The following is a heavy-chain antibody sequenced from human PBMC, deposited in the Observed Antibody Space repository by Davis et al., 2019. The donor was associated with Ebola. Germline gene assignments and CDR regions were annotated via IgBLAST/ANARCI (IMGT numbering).Heavy chain of an antibody. CDR1: GFTFSSYA. CDR2: ISGSGGST. CDR3: ARESREDGDYYYYYGMDV. V-gene: IGHV3-23*01. J-gene: IGHJ6*02. Sequence: GESLKISCAASGFTFSSYAMSWVRQAPGKGLEWVSAISGSGGSTYYADSVKGRFTISRDNSKNTLYLQMNSLRAEDTAVYYCARESREDGDYYYYYGMDVWGQGTTVTVSS. D-gene: IGHD7-27*01.